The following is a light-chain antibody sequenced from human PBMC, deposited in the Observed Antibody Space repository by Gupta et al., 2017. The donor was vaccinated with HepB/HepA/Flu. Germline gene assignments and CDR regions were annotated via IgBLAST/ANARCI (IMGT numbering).Light chain of an antibody. V-gene: IGKV1-8*01. CDR2: AAS. J-gene: IGKJ3*01. Sequence: AIRMTQSPSSFSPSTGDRVTIPCRASQGISSYLAWYQQKPGKAPKLLIYAASTLQSGVPSRFSGSGSGTDFTLTISCLQSEDFATYYCQQYYSYPLTFGPGTKVDIK. CDR3: QQYYSYPLT. CDR1: QGISSY.